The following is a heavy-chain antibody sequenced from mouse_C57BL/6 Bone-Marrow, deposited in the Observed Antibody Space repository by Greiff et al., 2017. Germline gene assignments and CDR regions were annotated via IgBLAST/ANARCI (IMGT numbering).Heavy chain of an antibody. V-gene: IGHV5-17*01. CDR1: GFTFSDYG. Sequence: EVHLVESGGGLVKPGGSLKLSCAASGFTFSDYGMHWVRQAPEKGLEWVAYLSSGSSTIYYADTVQGRFTISRDNAKNTLVLQMTSLRSEDTAMYYCAREELGREYFGYWGQGTTLTVSS. J-gene: IGHJ2*01. CDR3: AREELGREYFGY. D-gene: IGHD4-1*01. CDR2: LSSGSSTI.